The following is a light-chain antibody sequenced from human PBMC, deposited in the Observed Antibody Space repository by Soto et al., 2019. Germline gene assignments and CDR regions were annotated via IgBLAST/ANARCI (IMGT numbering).Light chain of an antibody. V-gene: IGLV1-40*01. CDR1: SSNIGAGYV. CDR3: HSYDGTFSDV. J-gene: IGLJ1*01. CDR2: GNN. Sequence: QSVLTQPPSVSGAPGQRVTISCTGSSSNIGAGYVVHWYQQVPGTAPKLLIYGNNNRPSGVPDRFSGSKSGTSASLAVAGLQSADEADYYCHSYDGTFSDVFGTGTKATVL.